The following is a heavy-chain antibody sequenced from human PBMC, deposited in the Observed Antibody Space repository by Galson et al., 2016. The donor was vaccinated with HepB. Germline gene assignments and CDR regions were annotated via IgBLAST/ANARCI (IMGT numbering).Heavy chain of an antibody. V-gene: IGHV3-9*01. CDR3: AKGSGAYYYDSSGYRRNAFDI. CDR1: GFTLDHYA. CDR2: ISWNSGSI. Sequence: SLRLSCAASGFTLDHYAMHWVRQAPGRGLEWVSGISWNSGSIGYADSVKGRFTISRDNAKNSLYLQMNSLRAGDTALYYCAKGSGAYYYDSSGYRRNAFDIWGQGTMVTVSS. J-gene: IGHJ3*02. D-gene: IGHD3-22*01.